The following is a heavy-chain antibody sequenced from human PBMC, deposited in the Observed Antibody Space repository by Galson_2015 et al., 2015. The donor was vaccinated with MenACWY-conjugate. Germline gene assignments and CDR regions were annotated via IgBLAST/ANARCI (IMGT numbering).Heavy chain of an antibody. CDR2: ISYDGSNK. J-gene: IGHJ4*02. CDR1: GFTFSSYG. CDR3: AKARRGRLVVTAATDY. Sequence: LSLSCAASGFTFSSYGMHWVRQAPGKGLEWVAVISYDGSNKYYADSVKCRFTISRDNSKNTLYLQMNSLRAEDTAVYYCAKARRGRLVVTAATDYWGQGTLVTVSS. D-gene: IGHD2-21*02. V-gene: IGHV3-30*18.